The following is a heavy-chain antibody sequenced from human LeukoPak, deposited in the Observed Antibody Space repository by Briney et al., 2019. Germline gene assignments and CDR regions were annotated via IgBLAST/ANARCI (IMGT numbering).Heavy chain of an antibody. V-gene: IGHV1-2*02. CDR1: GYTFTGYY. J-gene: IGHJ4*02. CDR3: AITYIAVAGPAGGY. Sequence: ASVTVSCKASGYTFTGYYMHWVRQAPGQGLEWMGWINPNSGGTNYAQKFQGRVTMTRDTSISTAYMELSRLRPDDTAVYYCAITYIAVAGPAGGYWGQGTLVTVSS. D-gene: IGHD6-19*01. CDR2: INPNSGGT.